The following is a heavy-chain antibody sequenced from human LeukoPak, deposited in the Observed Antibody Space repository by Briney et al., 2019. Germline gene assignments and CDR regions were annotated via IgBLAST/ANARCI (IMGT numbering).Heavy chain of an antibody. CDR1: GFTFSDYY. CDR3: ARGVPASISVGYYMDV. CDR2: ISSGGSTI. Sequence: GGSLRLSCAASGFTFSDYYMSWIRLAPGKGLEWVSYISSGGSTIYYADSVKGRFTISRDNARNSLYLQMNSLRAEDTAVYYCARGVPASISVGYYMDVWGKGTTVTVSS. D-gene: IGHD2-2*02. V-gene: IGHV3-11*01. J-gene: IGHJ6*03.